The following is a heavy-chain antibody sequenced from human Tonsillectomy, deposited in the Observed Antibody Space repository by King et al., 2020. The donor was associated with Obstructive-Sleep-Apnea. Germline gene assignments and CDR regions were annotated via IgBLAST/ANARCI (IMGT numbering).Heavy chain of an antibody. D-gene: IGHD3-22*01. CDR3: ATIAYYYDSSGYRKGSYEYYFDY. CDR1: GGSISSGDYY. V-gene: IGHV4-31*03. Sequence: VQLQESGPGLVKPSQTLSLTCTVSGGSISSGDYYWTWIRQHPGKGLEWIGYIYYSGSTYYNPSLKSRVTISVDTSKNQFSLKLSSVTAADTAVYYCATIAYYYDSSGYRKGSYEYYFDYWGKGTLVTVSS. J-gene: IGHJ4*02. CDR2: IYYSGST.